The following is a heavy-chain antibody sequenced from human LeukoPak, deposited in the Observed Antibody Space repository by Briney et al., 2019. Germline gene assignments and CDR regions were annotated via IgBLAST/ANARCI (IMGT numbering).Heavy chain of an antibody. V-gene: IGHV1-69*05. D-gene: IGHD6-6*01. CDR1: GGTFSSYA. CDR3: ARAPYSSSSGFENYYYYYYMDV. J-gene: IGHJ6*03. CDR2: IIPIFGTA. Sequence: SVKVFCKASGGTFSSYAISWVRQAPGQGLEWMGGIIPIFGTANYAQKFQGRVTITTDESTSTAYMELSSLRSEDTAVYYCARAPYSSSSGFENYYYYYYMDVWGKGTTVTVSS.